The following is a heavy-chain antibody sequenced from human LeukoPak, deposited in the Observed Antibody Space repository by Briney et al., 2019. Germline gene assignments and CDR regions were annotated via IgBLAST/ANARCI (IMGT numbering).Heavy chain of an antibody. Sequence: GGSLRLSCAASGFTFSSYAMNWVRQAPGKGLEWVAGISSGDRTFHAESVKGRFTVSRDKSKDTLYLQMNSLRAEDTAVYYCAKDATASPYFHWFDNWGQGTQVIVSS. V-gene: IGHV3-23*01. CDR3: AKDATASPYFHWFDN. CDR1: GFTFSSYA. J-gene: IGHJ4*02. CDR2: ISSGDRT. D-gene: IGHD3-9*01.